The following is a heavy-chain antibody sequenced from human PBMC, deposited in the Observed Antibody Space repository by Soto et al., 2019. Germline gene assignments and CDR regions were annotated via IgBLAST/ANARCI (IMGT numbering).Heavy chain of an antibody. CDR3: AKDEGSGSETPDY. J-gene: IGHJ4*02. D-gene: IGHD3-10*01. CDR2: ISSSGSYI. V-gene: IGHV3-21*06. CDR1: GFTFSTYT. Sequence: EVQLVESGGGLVKPGGTLRLSCVASGFTFSTYTRSWVRQAPEKELEWVSSISSSGSYIYYADSVKGRFTISRNNAKNSLYLQMNSLRAEDTAVYYCAKDEGSGSETPDYWGQGTLVTVSS.